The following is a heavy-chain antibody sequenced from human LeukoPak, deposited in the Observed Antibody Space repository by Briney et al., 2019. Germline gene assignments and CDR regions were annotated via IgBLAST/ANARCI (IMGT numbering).Heavy chain of an antibody. Sequence: PGRSLRLSCAASGFTVSSNYMSWVRQAPGKGLEWVSVIYSGGSTYYADSVKGRFTISRDNSKNTLYLQMNSLRAEDTAVYYCARDGYDFWSGYTNYYYYMDVWGKGTTVTVSS. CDR3: ARDGYDFWSGYTNYYYYMDV. CDR2: IYSGGST. V-gene: IGHV3-66*02. CDR1: GFTVSSNY. J-gene: IGHJ6*03. D-gene: IGHD3-3*01.